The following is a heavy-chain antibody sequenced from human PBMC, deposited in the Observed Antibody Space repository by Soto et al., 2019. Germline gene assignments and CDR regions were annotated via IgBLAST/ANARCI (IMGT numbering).Heavy chain of an antibody. D-gene: IGHD3-22*01. Sequence: SETLSLTCTVSGGSISSYYWSWIRQPPGKGLEWIGYIYYSGSTNYNPSLKSRVTISVDTSKNQFSLKLSSVTAADTAVYYCARDIKHYYDSSGRPDYWGQGTLVTVSS. J-gene: IGHJ4*02. CDR2: IYYSGST. V-gene: IGHV4-59*01. CDR3: ARDIKHYYDSSGRPDY. CDR1: GGSISSYY.